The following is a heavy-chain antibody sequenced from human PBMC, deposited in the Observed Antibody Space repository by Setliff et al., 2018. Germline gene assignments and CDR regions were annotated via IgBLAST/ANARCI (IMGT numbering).Heavy chain of an antibody. Sequence: PSETLSLTCSLSGVTIGGNNYYYWAWIRQPPGKGLEWIGTISYSGGVFYNPSLKSRVAISADTSRIQFSLKLRSVTAADTAVYYCAKDFLEVVIALHGMDVWGQGTTVTVSS. J-gene: IGHJ6*02. V-gene: IGHV4-39*07. CDR3: AKDFLEVVIALHGMDV. D-gene: IGHD2-21*01. CDR2: ISYSGGV. CDR1: GVTIGGNNYYY.